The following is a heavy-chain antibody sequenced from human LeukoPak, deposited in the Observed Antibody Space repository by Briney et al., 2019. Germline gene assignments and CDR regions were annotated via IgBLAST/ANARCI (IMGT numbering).Heavy chain of an antibody. V-gene: IGHV4-61*01. CDR2: IYYGGST. J-gene: IGHJ4*02. CDR1: GGSVSSGSYY. Sequence: KPSETLSLTCTVSGGSVSSGSYYWSWIRQPPGKGLEWIGYIYYGGSTNYNPSLKSRVTISVDTSKNQFSLKLSSVTAADTAVYYCARWLQHEDYFDYWGQGTLVTVSS. CDR3: ARWLQHEDYFDY. D-gene: IGHD5-24*01.